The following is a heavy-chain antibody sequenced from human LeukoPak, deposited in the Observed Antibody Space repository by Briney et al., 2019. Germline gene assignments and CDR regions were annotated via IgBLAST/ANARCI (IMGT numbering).Heavy chain of an antibody. D-gene: IGHD5-18*01. Sequence: GASVKVSCKASGYTFTGYYMHWVRQAPGQGLEWMGWINPNSGNTGYAQKFQGRVTMTRNTSISTAYMELSSLRSDDTAVYYCARDLYSYGTNFDYWGQGTLVTVSS. CDR2: INPNSGNT. V-gene: IGHV1-8*02. J-gene: IGHJ4*02. CDR1: GYTFTGYY. CDR3: ARDLYSYGTNFDY.